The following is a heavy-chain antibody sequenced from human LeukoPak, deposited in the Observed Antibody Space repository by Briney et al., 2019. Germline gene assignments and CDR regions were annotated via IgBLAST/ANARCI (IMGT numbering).Heavy chain of an antibody. V-gene: IGHV3-66*01. Sequence: GGSLRLSFAASGFTVSSNYMSWVRQAPGKGLEWVSVIYSGGSTYYADSVKGRFTISRDNSKNTLYLQMNSLRAEDTAVYYCARGPPYYYDSSGYSLDYWGQGTLVTVSS. CDR1: GFTVSSNY. CDR3: ARGPPYYYDSSGYSLDY. D-gene: IGHD3-22*01. J-gene: IGHJ4*02. CDR2: IYSGGST.